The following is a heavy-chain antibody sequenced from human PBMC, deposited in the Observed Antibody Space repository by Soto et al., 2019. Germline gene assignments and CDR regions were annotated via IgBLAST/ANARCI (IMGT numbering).Heavy chain of an antibody. V-gene: IGHV3-33*01. CDR2: IWYDGSNK. CDR3: AREYDYVWGSYQNFDY. D-gene: IGHD3-16*01. J-gene: IGHJ4*02. CDR1: GFTFSSYG. Sequence: PGGSLRLSCAASGFTFSSYGMHWVRQAPGKGLEWVAVIWYDGSNKYYADSVKGRFTISRDNSKNTLYLQMNSLRAEDTAVYYCAREYDYVWGSYQNFDYWGQGTLVTVSS.